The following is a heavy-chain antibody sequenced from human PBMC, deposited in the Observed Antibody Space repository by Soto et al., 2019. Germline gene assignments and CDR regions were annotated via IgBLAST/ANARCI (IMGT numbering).Heavy chain of an antibody. D-gene: IGHD6-19*01. CDR3: ARRGSGWYNWFDP. CDR1: GCAISSSTYY. Sequence: PSDTLSLTFTVSGCAISSSTYYWCWIRQPPGKGLEWIGSIYYSGGSYYNPSLKSRVTISVDTSKNQFSLKLSSVTAADTAVYYGARRGSGWYNWFDPWGQGTLVIVSS. V-gene: IGHV4-39*01. CDR2: IYYSGGS. J-gene: IGHJ5*02.